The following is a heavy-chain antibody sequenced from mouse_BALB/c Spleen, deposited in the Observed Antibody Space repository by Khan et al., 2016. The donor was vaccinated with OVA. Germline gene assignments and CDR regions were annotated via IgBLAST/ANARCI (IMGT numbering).Heavy chain of an antibody. V-gene: IGHV3-2*02. Sequence: VQLKESGPGLVKPSQSLSLTCTVTGYSITSDYAWNWIRQFPGNKLEWMGYISYSGRTSSNPSLKSRISITRDTSKNQLFLQLDSVTTEDTATYYCARSVTITTVVATDFDYWGQGTTLTVSS. CDR2: ISYSGRT. CDR1: GYSITSDYA. D-gene: IGHD1-1*01. J-gene: IGHJ2*01. CDR3: ARSVTITTVVATDFDY.